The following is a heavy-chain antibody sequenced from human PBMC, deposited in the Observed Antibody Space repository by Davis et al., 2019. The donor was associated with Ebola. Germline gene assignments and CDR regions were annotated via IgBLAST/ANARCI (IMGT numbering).Heavy chain of an antibody. CDR1: NYSFFSYG. V-gene: IGHV1-18*01. J-gene: IGHJ4*02. D-gene: IGHD1-26*01. CDR2: ITTYNGNP. CDR3: ARGTSGSFDY. Sequence: ASVKVSCKASNYSFFSYGVHWVRQAPGQGLEWMGWITTYNGNPNYAQNLQGRVTMTTNTPTNTDYMELRNLRSDDTAVYYCARGTSGSFDYWGQGTLVTVSS.